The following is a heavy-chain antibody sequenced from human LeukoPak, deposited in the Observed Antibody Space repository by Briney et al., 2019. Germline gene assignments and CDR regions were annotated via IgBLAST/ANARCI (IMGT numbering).Heavy chain of an antibody. CDR2: INHSGST. V-gene: IGHV4-34*01. D-gene: IGHD6-13*01. Sequence: PSETLSLTCAVYGGSFSGYYWSWIRQPPGKGLEWIGEINHSGSTNYNPSLKSRVTISVDTSKNQFSLKLSSVTAADTAVYYCARVPSSSWRQIDYWGQGTLATVSS. CDR3: ARVPSSSWRQIDY. CDR1: GGSFSGYY. J-gene: IGHJ4*02.